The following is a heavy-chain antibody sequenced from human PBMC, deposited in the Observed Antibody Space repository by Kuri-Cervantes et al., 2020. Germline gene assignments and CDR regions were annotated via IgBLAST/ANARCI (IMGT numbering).Heavy chain of an antibody. D-gene: IGHD3-9*01. J-gene: IGHJ4*02. CDR2: INPSGGST. CDR1: GYTFTSYY. CDR3: ATSGQVYYDILNA. Sequence: ASVKVSCKASGYTFTSYYMHWVRQAPGQGLEWMGIINPSGGSTSYAQKFQGRVTMTRDTSTSTVYMELSSLRSEDTAVYYCATSGQVYYDILNAWGQGTLVTVSS. V-gene: IGHV1-46*01.